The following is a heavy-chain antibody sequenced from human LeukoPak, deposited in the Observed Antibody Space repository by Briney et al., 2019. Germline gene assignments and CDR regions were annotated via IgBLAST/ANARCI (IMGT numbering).Heavy chain of an antibody. Sequence: PSETLSLTCAVYGGSFSGYYWSWIRQPPGKGLEWIGEINHSGSTNYNPSLKSRVTISVDTSKNQFSLKLSSVTAADTAVYYCARDTGTYYYGSGTHDAFDIWGQGTMVTVSS. V-gene: IGHV4-34*01. D-gene: IGHD3-10*01. J-gene: IGHJ3*02. CDR2: INHSGST. CDR3: ARDTGTYYYGSGTHDAFDI. CDR1: GGSFSGYY.